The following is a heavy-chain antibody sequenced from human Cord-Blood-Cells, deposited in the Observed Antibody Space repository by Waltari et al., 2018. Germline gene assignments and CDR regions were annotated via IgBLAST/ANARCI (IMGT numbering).Heavy chain of an antibody. D-gene: IGHD3-10*01. CDR2: INHSGST. CDR3: ARQRNRHPITMVRGVIMGWFDP. CDR1: GGSFSGYY. V-gene: IGHV4-34*01. Sequence: QVQLQQWGAGLLKPSETLSLTCAVYGGSFSGYYWSWIRQPPGTGLEWIGEINHSGSTNYNPSLKSRVTISVDTSKNQFSLKLSSVTAADTAVYYCARQRNRHPITMVRGVIMGWFDPWGQGTLVTVSS. J-gene: IGHJ5*02.